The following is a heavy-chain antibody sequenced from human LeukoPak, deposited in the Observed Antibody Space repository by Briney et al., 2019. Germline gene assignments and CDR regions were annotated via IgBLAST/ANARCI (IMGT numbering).Heavy chain of an antibody. CDR3: ARGRSEEWLSPYKAYYFDY. CDR1: GGSFSGYY. J-gene: IGHJ4*02. D-gene: IGHD3-3*01. Sequence: SETLSLTCAVYGGSFSGYYWSWIRQPPGKGLEWIGEINHSGSTNYNPSLKSRVTISVDTSKNQFSLKLSSVTAADTAVYYCARGRSEEWLSPYKAYYFDYWGQGTLVTVPS. V-gene: IGHV4-34*01. CDR2: INHSGST.